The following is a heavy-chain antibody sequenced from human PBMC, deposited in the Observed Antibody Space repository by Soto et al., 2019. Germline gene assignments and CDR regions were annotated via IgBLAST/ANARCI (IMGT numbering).Heavy chain of an antibody. CDR1: SGSISSSDW. CDR3: ARAPNDYGDFIGAFDI. Sequence: QVQLQESGPGLVKPSGTLSLTCAVSSGSISSSDWWSWVRQPPGKGLEWIGEIYHSGSTNYNPSLKSRVTISVDKSKNQFSLKLSSVTAADTAVYYCARAPNDYGDFIGAFDIWGQGTMVTVSS. J-gene: IGHJ3*02. V-gene: IGHV4-4*02. CDR2: IYHSGST. D-gene: IGHD4-17*01.